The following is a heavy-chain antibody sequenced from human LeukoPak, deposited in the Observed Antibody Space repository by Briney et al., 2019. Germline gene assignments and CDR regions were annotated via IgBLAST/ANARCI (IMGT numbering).Heavy chain of an antibody. CDR2: ISGSGGST. Sequence: GGSLRLSCAASGFTFSSYAMSWVRQAPGKGLEWVSAISGSGGSTYYADSVKGRFTVSRDNSKNTLYLQMNSLRAEDTAVYYCAKGDYDILTGYPDYWGQGTLVTVSS. J-gene: IGHJ4*02. CDR3: AKGDYDILTGYPDY. V-gene: IGHV3-23*01. CDR1: GFTFSSYA. D-gene: IGHD3-9*01.